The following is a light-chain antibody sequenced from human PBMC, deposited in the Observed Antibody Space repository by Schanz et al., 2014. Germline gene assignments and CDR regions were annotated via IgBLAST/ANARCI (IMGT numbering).Light chain of an antibody. CDR2: GAS. CDR3: QQYSKSPLT. V-gene: IGKV3-15*01. CDR1: HSVSTN. J-gene: IGKJ4*01. Sequence: EILITQSPATLSVSPGQRATLSCRASHSVSTNLAWYQQKPGQPPRLLIYGASTRATGIPARFSGSGSGTVFTLTISRLEPEDFAMYYCQQYSKSPLTFGGGTKVEIK.